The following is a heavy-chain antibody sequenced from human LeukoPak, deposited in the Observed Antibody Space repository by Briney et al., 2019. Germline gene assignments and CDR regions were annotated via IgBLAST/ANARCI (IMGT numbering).Heavy chain of an antibody. D-gene: IGHD6-19*01. Sequence: PGGSLRLSCADSGFTFSSYAMSWVRQAPGKGLDWFSDISGSGGSTYYADSVKGRFTISRDNSKDTLYLQMNSLRAEDTAVYYCARDLREWLVPPNWFDPWGQGTLVTVSS. CDR3: ARDLREWLVPPNWFDP. V-gene: IGHV3-23*01. CDR1: GFTFSSYA. CDR2: ISGSGGST. J-gene: IGHJ5*02.